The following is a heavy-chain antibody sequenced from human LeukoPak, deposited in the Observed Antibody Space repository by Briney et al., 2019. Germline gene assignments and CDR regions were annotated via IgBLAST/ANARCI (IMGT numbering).Heavy chain of an antibody. V-gene: IGHV3-30-3*01. J-gene: IGHJ4*02. CDR3: ARDLSHIAAAGNDY. Sequence: GRSLRLSCAASGFTFSSYAMHWVRQAPGKGLEWVAVISYDGSNKYYADSVKGRFTISRDNSKNTLYLQMNSLRAEDTAVYYCARDLSHIAAAGNDYWGQGTLVTVSS. D-gene: IGHD6-13*01. CDR2: ISYDGSNK. CDR1: GFTFSSYA.